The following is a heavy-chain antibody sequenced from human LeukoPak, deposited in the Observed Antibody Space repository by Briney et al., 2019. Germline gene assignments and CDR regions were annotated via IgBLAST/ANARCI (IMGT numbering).Heavy chain of an antibody. V-gene: IGHV4-34*01. J-gene: IGHJ4*02. Sequence: SETLSLTCAVYGGSFSGYYRSWIRQPPGKGLEWIGEINHSGSTNYNPSLKSRVTISVDTSKNQFSLKLSSVTAADTAVYYCARGLHYHSILWWWGQGTLVTASS. CDR2: INHSGST. D-gene: IGHD2-21*01. CDR3: ARGLHYHSILWW. CDR1: GGSFSGYY.